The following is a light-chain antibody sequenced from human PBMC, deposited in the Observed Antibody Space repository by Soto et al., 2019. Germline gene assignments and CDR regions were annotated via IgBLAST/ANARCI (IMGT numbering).Light chain of an antibody. CDR2: DAS. V-gene: IGKV1-5*01. CDR1: HSINNW. CDR3: QQYHGYSLT. J-gene: IGKJ1*01. Sequence: DIQMTQSPSTLSASVGDRVTITRRAIHSINNWLAWYQQTQGKAPKVXIYDASSLESGVPSRFSGSGSGTECILTISGLQPDDFATDYCQQYHGYSLTFGQGTKVDIK.